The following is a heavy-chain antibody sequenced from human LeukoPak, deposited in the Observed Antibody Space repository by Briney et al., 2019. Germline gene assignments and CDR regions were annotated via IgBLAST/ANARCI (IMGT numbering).Heavy chain of an antibody. CDR3: ARDFPDLTDLDAFDI. CDR2: INHSGST. J-gene: IGHJ3*02. CDR1: GGSFSGYY. V-gene: IGHV4-34*01. Sequence: SETLSLTCAVYGGSFSGYYWSWIRQPPGKGLEWIGEINHSGSTNYNPSLKSRVTISVDTSKNQFSLKLSSVTAADTAVYYCARDFPDLTDLDAFDIWGQGTMVTVSS. D-gene: IGHD7-27*01.